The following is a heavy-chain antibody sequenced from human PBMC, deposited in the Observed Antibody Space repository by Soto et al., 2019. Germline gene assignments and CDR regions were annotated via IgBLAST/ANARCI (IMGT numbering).Heavy chain of an antibody. CDR2: ISSSSSTI. J-gene: IGHJ6*02. Sequence: GGSLRLSCAASGFTFSSYSMNWVRQAPGKGLEWVSYISSSSSTIYYADSVKGRFTISRDNAKNSLYLQMNSLRDEDTAVYYCARDDYDSSGYDYYYYGMDVWGQGTTVTVSS. CDR3: ARDDYDSSGYDYYYYGMDV. D-gene: IGHD3-22*01. CDR1: GFTFSSYS. V-gene: IGHV3-48*02.